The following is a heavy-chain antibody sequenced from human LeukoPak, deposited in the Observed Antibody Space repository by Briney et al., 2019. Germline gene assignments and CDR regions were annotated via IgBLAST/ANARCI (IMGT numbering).Heavy chain of an antibody. V-gene: IGHV3-7*03. CDR2: IKPDGSEK. CDR1: GFTFSNYW. D-gene: IGHD5-18*01. J-gene: IGHJ4*02. CDR3: ARGGTRGYSPVDY. Sequence: PGGSLRLSCAASGFTFSNYWMSWVRQVPGKGLEWVANIKPDGSEKYYVDSVKGRFTISRDNAKNSLYLQMNSLRVEDTAVYYCARGGTRGYSPVDYWGQGILVTVSS.